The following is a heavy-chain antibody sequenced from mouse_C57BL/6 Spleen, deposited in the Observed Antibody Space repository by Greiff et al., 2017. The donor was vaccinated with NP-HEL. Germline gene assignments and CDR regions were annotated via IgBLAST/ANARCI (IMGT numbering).Heavy chain of an antibody. CDR3: ARRGYYGSIPYYFDY. J-gene: IGHJ2*01. Sequence: QVQLQQSGAELARPGASVKLSCKASGYTFPSYGISWVKQRTGQGLEWIGEIYPRSGNTYYNEKFKGKATLTADKSSSTAYMELRRLRSEDSAVYFCARRGYYGSIPYYFDYWGQGTTLTVSS. V-gene: IGHV1-81*01. D-gene: IGHD1-1*01. CDR1: GYTFPSYG. CDR2: IYPRSGNT.